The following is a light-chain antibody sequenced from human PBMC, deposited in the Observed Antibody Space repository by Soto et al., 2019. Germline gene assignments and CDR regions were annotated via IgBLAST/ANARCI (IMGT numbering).Light chain of an antibody. V-gene: IGLV1-44*01. CDR1: TKKIRSKT. CDR2: SND. CDR3: AAWDASLNGYV. Sequence: QSVLTQSPSASGTPGQRVTMTCSGRTKKIRSKTVNWYRQLPGTAPKLLIYSNDQRPSGVPYRFSGSKSGTSASLAIIGFQSEDEADYYCAAWDASLNGYVFGSGTKVTVL. J-gene: IGLJ1*01.